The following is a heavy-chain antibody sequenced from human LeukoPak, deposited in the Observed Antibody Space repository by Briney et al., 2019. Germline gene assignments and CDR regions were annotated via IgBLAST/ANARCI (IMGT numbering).Heavy chain of an antibody. V-gene: IGHV4-59*12. CDR2: FYHSGST. Sequence: SETLSLTCTVSGHSINNDYWTWIRQPPGKGLEWIGSFYHSGSTNYNPSLRSRVTISLDTSKNQFSLQLTSVTAADTAVYYCATTPQWLAFQYWGQGALVTVSS. J-gene: IGHJ4*02. D-gene: IGHD6-19*01. CDR3: ATTPQWLAFQY. CDR1: GHSINNDY.